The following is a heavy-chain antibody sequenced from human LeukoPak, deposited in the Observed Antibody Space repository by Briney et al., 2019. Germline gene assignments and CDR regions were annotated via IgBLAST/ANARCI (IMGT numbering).Heavy chain of an antibody. V-gene: IGHV1-69*05. Sequence: ASVKFSCKASGGTFSSYAISWVRQAPGQGLEWMGGIIPIFGTANYAQKFQGRVTITTDESTSTAYMELSSLRSEDTAVYYCAREAQYYYDSSGYSHWGQGTLVTVSS. CDR2: IIPIFGTA. CDR3: AREAQYYYDSSGYSH. D-gene: IGHD3-22*01. CDR1: GGTFSSYA. J-gene: IGHJ1*01.